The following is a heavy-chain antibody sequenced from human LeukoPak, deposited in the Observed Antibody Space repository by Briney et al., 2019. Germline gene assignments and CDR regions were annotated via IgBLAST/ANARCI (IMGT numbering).Heavy chain of an antibody. V-gene: IGHV3-48*04. D-gene: IGHD5-24*01. Sequence: GGSLRLSCAASGFTFSSYSMTWVRQAPGKGLEWVSYISSSSSTIYYADSVKGRFTISRDNAKNSLYLQMNSLRAEDTVVYYCARGWLQWEGWGQGTLVTVSS. CDR2: ISSSSSTI. CDR1: GFTFSSYS. CDR3: ARGWLQWEG. J-gene: IGHJ4*02.